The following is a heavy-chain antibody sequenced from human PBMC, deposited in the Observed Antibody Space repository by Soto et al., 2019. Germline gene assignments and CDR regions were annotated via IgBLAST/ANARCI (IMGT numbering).Heavy chain of an antibody. V-gene: IGHV3-33*01. CDR3: ARRITIFGVVIMEYYGMDV. Sequence: PGESLRLSCAASGFTFSSYGMHWVRQAPGKGLEWVAVIWYDGSNKYYADSVKGRFTISRDNSKNTLYLQMNSLRAEDTAVYYCARRITIFGVVIMEYYGMDVWGQGTTVTVSS. CDR2: IWYDGSNK. D-gene: IGHD3-3*01. CDR1: GFTFSSYG. J-gene: IGHJ6*02.